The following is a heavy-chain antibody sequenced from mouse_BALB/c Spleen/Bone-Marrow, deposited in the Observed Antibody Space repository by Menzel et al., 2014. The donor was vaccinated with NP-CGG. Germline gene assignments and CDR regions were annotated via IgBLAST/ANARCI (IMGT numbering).Heavy chain of an antibody. J-gene: IGHJ4*01. CDR1: GFSLTSYG. Sequence: VQLKESGPGLVQPSQSLSITCTVSGFSLTSYGVHWVRQSPGKGLEWLGVIWSGGSTDYNAAFISRLSISKDNSRSQVFFKMNSLQADDTAIYYCARNSPIYYGYDEAMDYWGQGTSVTVSS. CDR3: ARNSPIYYGYDEAMDY. D-gene: IGHD2-2*01. CDR2: IWSGGST. V-gene: IGHV2-4-1*01.